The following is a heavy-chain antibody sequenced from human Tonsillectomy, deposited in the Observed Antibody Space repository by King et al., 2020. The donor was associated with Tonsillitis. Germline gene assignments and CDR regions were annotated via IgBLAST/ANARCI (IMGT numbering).Heavy chain of an antibody. J-gene: IGHJ4*02. D-gene: IGHD3-16*01. V-gene: IGHV1-2*02. CDR2: ISPHNGGT. CDR3: ARDQSKQLIFDY. CDR1: GYTFTDYY. Sequence: LQLVQSGAEVKKPGASVKVSCKASGYTFTDYYIHWVRQAPGQGLEWMVWISPHNGGTNFAQRFQDRVTINRDTSINTAYMELSRLRSDDTAVYYCARDQSKQLIFDYWGQGALVTVSS.